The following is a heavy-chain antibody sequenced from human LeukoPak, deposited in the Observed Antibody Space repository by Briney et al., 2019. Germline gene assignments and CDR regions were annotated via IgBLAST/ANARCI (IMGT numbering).Heavy chain of an antibody. CDR1: GASVSGSPYY. V-gene: IGHV4-39*01. CDR2: IYSSGST. CDR3: AKSGGYGLIDY. D-gene: IGHD1-26*01. Sequence: SETLSLTCTVSGASVSGSPYYWGWIRQPPGKGLEWIGSIYSSGSTYYNASLQSRVTISIETSKNQISLRLNSVTAADTAIYYCAKSGGYGLIDYWGRGTLVTVSS. J-gene: IGHJ4*02.